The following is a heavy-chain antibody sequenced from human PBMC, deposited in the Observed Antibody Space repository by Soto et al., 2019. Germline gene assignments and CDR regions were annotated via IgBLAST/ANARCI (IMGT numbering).Heavy chain of an antibody. J-gene: IGHJ4*01. CDR1: GDSVSSNSVA. D-gene: IGHD6-19*01. CDR3: ARGGFYMTVADFDC. Sequence: QVQLQQSGPGLVKPSQTLSLTCAISGDSVSSNSVAWYWIRQSPSRGLEWLGRTYYRSRWYDDYAGSVNSRINITPDTSKNQVSLQLTCVTLGDTAVYYCARGGFYMTVADFDCWGQGTLVTVSS. CDR2: TYYRSRWYD. V-gene: IGHV6-1*01.